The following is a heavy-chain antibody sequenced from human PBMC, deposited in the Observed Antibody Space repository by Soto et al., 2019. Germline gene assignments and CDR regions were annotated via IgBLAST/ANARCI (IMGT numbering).Heavy chain of an antibody. Sequence: QVQLVQSGAEVKKPGASVKVSCTASGDTFTSYYMHWVRQAPGQGLEWVGKINPTGRSTSYGQKFQGRVTMTRDTSTSTVYMELSSLRSEDTGVYFCARDLAPYSSTFDLQYWGPGTLVTVSS. CDR2: INPTGRST. CDR1: GDTFTSYY. J-gene: IGHJ1*01. CDR3: ARDLAPYSSTFDLQY. V-gene: IGHV1-46*03. D-gene: IGHD6-13*01.